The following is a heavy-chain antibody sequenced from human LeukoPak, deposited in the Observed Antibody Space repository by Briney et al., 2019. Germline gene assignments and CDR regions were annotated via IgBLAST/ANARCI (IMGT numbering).Heavy chain of an antibody. J-gene: IGHJ3*02. CDR1: GGSISRYS. D-gene: IGHD2-15*01. CDR3: CSYGLDAFDI. V-gene: IGHV4-59*12. Sequence: SETLSLTCTVSGGSISRYSWSWIRQPPGKGLEWIGYISYSGTTNYNPSLKSRVTISVDTSKNQFSLKLSSVTAADTAVYYCCSYGLDAFDIWGQGTMVTVSS. CDR2: ISYSGTT.